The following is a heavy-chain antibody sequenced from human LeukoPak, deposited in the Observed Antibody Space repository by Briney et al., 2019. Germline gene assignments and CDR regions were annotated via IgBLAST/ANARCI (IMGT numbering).Heavy chain of an antibody. CDR3: IGRLGDRDDY. CDR1: GFTFTTYW. Sequence: PGGSLRLSCAASGFTFTTYWMYWVRQAPGKGLVWVSSIKSDGSITKYADSVKGRFTISRDNAKNTLYLQMNGLRAEDTAVYYCIGRLGDRDDYWGQGTLVTVSS. V-gene: IGHV3-74*03. D-gene: IGHD3-16*01. CDR2: IKSDGSIT. J-gene: IGHJ4*02.